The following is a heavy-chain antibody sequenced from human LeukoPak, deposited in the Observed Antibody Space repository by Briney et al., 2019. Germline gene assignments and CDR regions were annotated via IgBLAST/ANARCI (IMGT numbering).Heavy chain of an antibody. CDR3: ARGDPIAAAGTDY. Sequence: ASVKVSCKASGYTFTSYDISWVRQATGLGLEWMGWMNPNSGNTGYAQKFQGRVTMTRNTSISTAYMELSSLRSEDTAVYYCARGDPIAAAGTDYWGQGTLVTVSS. D-gene: IGHD6-13*01. J-gene: IGHJ4*02. CDR2: MNPNSGNT. V-gene: IGHV1-8*01. CDR1: GYTFTSYD.